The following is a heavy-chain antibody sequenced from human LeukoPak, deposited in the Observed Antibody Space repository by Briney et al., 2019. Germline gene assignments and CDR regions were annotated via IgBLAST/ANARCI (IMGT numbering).Heavy chain of an antibody. Sequence: PGGSLRLSCAASGFNFNTYTMNWVRQAPGKGLEWVSSISSDSSYIYYADAVHGRFTVSRDNAKYSLYLQMNTLRAEDTAVYYCARRAGDTMVRGPQQYYYYYMDVWGKGTTVTVSS. CDR1: GFNFNTYT. CDR2: ISSDSSYI. V-gene: IGHV3-21*04. J-gene: IGHJ6*03. CDR3: ARRAGDTMVRGPQQYYYYYMDV. D-gene: IGHD3-10*01.